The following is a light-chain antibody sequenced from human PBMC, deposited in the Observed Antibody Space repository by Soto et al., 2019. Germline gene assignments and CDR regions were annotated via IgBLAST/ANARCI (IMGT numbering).Light chain of an antibody. CDR3: CSYAGSSSAYV. J-gene: IGLJ1*01. V-gene: IGLV2-23*02. CDR2: EVS. CDR1: SSDVGSYNV. Sequence: QSVLTQPASVSGSPGQSITISCTGTSSDVGSYNVFSWYQQHPGKAPKLLIYEVSKRPSGVSDRFSGSKSGNTASLTISGLQAEDEADYHCCSYAGSSSAYVFGTGTKVTVL.